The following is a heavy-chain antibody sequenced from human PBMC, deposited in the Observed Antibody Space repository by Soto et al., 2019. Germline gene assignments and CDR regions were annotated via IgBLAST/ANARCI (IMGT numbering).Heavy chain of an antibody. CDR2: IHPSGDT. Sequence: QVQLLQAGAEVKKPGASVKVACKASGYKFTTYFIHWVRQAPGQGLEWMGMIHPSGDTVYAQKFRGRVTLTIDTSTTPAYIDLRNLTAEDTAGYCAGRGYCTTSPCSGDFQFWGQGTLVTSSS. CDR3: GRGYCTTSPCSGDFQF. J-gene: IGHJ1*01. D-gene: IGHD2-15*01. V-gene: IGHV1-46*01. CDR1: GYKFTTYF.